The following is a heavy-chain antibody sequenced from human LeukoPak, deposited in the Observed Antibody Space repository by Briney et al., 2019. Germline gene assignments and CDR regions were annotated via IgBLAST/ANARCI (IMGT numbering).Heavy chain of an antibody. Sequence: PGGSLRLSCAASGFIFSSYEMNWVRQAPGKGLEWVSYISGTGSIIYYADSVKGRFTISRDNAKNSLFLQMNSLRAEDTAVYYCARELRAPYDILGRGNAFDMWGQGTMVTVFS. CDR2: ISGTGSII. V-gene: IGHV3-48*03. J-gene: IGHJ3*02. CDR3: ARELRAPYDILGRGNAFDM. D-gene: IGHD3-9*01. CDR1: GFIFSSYE.